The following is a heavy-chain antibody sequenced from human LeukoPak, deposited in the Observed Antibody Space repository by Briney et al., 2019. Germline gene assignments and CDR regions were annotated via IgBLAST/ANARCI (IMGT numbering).Heavy chain of an antibody. CDR1: GGSISSYL. V-gene: IGHV4-59*01. CDR2: IYYSGST. J-gene: IGHJ4*02. D-gene: IGHD3-9*01. CDR3: EAGIRYFDWYDY. Sequence: SETLSLTCTVSGGSISSYLWSWIWQPPGKGLEWMGYIYYSGSTNYNPSLKSRVTISVDTSKNQFSLKLSSVTAADTALYHCEAGIRYFDWYDYWGQGTLVTVSS.